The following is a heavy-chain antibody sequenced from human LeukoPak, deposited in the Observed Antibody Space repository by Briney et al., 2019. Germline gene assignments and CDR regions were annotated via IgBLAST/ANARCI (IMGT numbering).Heavy chain of an antibody. CDR2: ISTSRSSI. CDR1: GFTLSIYN. V-gene: IGHV3-21*01. D-gene: IGHD2-15*01. J-gene: IGHJ4*02. CDR3: ARDREEYCSGGSCTNFDY. Sequence: GGTLRLSCAASGFTLSIYNMDWGRQPPGKGLEWVSSISTSRSSIYNADSVTGRFTVSRDNDRNSLLLQMNRLSAEDTAVYFCARDREEYCSGGSCTNFDYWGQGTLVTVSS.